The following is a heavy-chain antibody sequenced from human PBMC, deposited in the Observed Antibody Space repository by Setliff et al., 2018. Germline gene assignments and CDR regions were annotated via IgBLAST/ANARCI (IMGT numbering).Heavy chain of an antibody. D-gene: IGHD2-15*01. CDR3: ARSFSRSEKFLLDY. V-gene: IGHV4-34*12. CDR2: IIHSGST. J-gene: IGHJ4*02. Sequence: PLETLSLTCAVYGGSFSGYYWSWIRQPPGKRLEWIGEIIHSGSTNYNPSLKSRVTISMDTSKNQFSLKVSSVTAADTAVYYCARSFSRSEKFLLDYWGQGALVTVSS. CDR1: GGSFSGYY.